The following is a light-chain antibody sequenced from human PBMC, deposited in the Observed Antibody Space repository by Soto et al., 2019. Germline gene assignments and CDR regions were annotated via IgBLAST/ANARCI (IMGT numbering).Light chain of an antibody. Sequence: EIVLTQSPGTLSLSPGERATLSCRASQSVSSSYLAWYQQKPGQAPRLLIYGASSRATGIPDRFSGSGSGTDFTLTISRLEPEDFAVYYCQQYGSLPTFGQGTKVDI. V-gene: IGKV3-20*01. CDR1: QSVSSSY. CDR2: GAS. CDR3: QQYGSLPT. J-gene: IGKJ1*01.